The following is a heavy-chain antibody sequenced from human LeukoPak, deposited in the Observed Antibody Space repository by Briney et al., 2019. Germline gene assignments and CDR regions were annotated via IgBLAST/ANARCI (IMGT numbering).Heavy chain of an antibody. Sequence: ASVKVSCKASGYTFTSYAMHWVRQAPGQRLEWMGWINAGNGNTKYSQKFQGRVTITRDTSASTAYMELSSLKASDTAMYYCARMTTVVQNAFDIWGQGTMVTVSS. D-gene: IGHD4-23*01. CDR1: GYTFTSYA. CDR2: INAGNGNT. J-gene: IGHJ3*02. CDR3: ARMTTVVQNAFDI. V-gene: IGHV1-3*01.